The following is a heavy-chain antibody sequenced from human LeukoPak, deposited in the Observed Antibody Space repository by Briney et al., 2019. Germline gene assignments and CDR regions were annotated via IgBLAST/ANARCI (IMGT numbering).Heavy chain of an antibody. V-gene: IGHV5-51*01. CDR1: GYSFTSYW. CDR2: IYPGDSDT. D-gene: IGHD5-18*01. Sequence: GESVKISCKGSGYSFTSYWIGWVRQMPGKGLEWMGIIYPGDSDTRYSPSFQGQVTISADKSISTAYLQWSSLKASDTAMYYCARALDTAMVSEAYYYYYGMDVWGQGTTVTVSS. CDR3: ARALDTAMVSEAYYYYYGMDV. J-gene: IGHJ6*02.